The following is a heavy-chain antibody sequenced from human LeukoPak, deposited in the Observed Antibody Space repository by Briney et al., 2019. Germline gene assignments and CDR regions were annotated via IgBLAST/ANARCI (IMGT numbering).Heavy chain of an antibody. CDR2: ISYDGSNK. J-gene: IGHJ5*02. D-gene: IGHD1-26*01. CDR3: ARAGDIVGDISELWFDP. V-gene: IGHV3-30*04. Sequence: GGSLRLSCAASGFTFSSYAMHWVRQAPGKGLEWVAVISYDGSNKYYADSVKGRFTISRDNSKNTLYLQMNSLRAEDTAVYYCARAGDIVGDISELWFDPWGQGTLVTVSS. CDR1: GFTFSSYA.